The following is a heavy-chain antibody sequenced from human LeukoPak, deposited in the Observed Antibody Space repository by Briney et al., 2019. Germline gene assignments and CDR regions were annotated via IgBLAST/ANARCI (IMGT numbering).Heavy chain of an antibody. CDR1: GYTFTGYY. CDR3: ARDKGGYSGYDFDY. Sequence: GASVKVSCNASGYTFTGYYMTWVRQAPRQRLKWRGWINPNSGGTNYAQKFQGRVTMTRDTSISTAYMELSRLRSDDTAVYYCARDKGGYSGYDFDYWGQGTLVTVSS. D-gene: IGHD5-12*01. J-gene: IGHJ4*02. CDR2: INPNSGGT. V-gene: IGHV1-2*02.